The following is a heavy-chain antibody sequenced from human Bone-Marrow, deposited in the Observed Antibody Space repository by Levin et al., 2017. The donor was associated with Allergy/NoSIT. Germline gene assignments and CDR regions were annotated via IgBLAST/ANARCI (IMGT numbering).Heavy chain of an antibody. V-gene: IGHV1-69*13. D-gene: IGHD3-9*01. Sequence: SVKVSCKASGGTFSSYGFSWVRQAPGQGLDWMGGIVPVFATTNYAEKFRDRFTMTADESTGTVYMEMSSLRSEDTAIYYCARDRNVLRDFDWLLDFWGQGTLVTVSS. CDR3: ARDRNVLRDFDWLLDF. J-gene: IGHJ4*02. CDR2: IVPVFATT. CDR1: GGTFSSYG.